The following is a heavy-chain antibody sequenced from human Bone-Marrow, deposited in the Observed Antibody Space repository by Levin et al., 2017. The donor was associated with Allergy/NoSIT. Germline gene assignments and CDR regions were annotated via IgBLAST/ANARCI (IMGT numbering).Heavy chain of an antibody. CDR3: ARVGRYYDSSGYYSYWFDP. CDR1: GGSISSGDYY. V-gene: IGHV4-30-4*01. CDR2: IYYSGST. Sequence: SCTVSGGSISSGDYYWSWIRQPPGKGLEWIGYIYYSGSTYYNPSLKSRVTISVDTSKNQFSLKLSSVTAADTAVYYCARVGRYYDSSGYYSYWFDPWGQGTLVTVSS. D-gene: IGHD3-22*01. J-gene: IGHJ5*02.